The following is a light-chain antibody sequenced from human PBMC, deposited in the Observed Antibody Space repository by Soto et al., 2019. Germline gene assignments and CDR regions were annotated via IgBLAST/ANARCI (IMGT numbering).Light chain of an antibody. CDR1: STDIGAYNY. J-gene: IGLJ2*01. V-gene: IGLV2-8*01. CDR3: SSYAGSGTYVV. CDR2: DVT. Sequence: QPVLTQPPSASGSPGQSVTISCTGTSTDIGAYNYVSWYQHHPGKAPKLMIFDVTKRPAGVPDRFSGSKSGNTASLTVSGLQADDEAAYYCSSYAGSGTYVVFGGGTKVTVL.